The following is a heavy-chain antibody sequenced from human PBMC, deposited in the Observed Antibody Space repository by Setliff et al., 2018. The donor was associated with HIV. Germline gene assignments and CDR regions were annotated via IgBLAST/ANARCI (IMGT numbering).Heavy chain of an antibody. V-gene: IGHV2-70*04. D-gene: IGHD3-9*01. CDR1: GFSLNTPGMR. CDR3: ARMRYFDWIMIDY. Sequence: SGPTLVNPTQTLTLTCTFSGFSLNTPGMRVSWIRQTPGKALEWLARIDWDDNKSYNTSLKTRLTISKDTSKNQVVLTMPNMDPVDTATYYCARMRYFDWIMIDYWGQGTLVTVSS. J-gene: IGHJ4*02. CDR2: IDWDDNK.